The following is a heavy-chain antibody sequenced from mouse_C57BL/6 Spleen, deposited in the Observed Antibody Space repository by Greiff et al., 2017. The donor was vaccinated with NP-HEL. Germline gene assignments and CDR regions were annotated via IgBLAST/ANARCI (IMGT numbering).Heavy chain of an antibody. CDR3: ARDRGVVATGTFDY. J-gene: IGHJ2*01. V-gene: IGHV5-4*01. D-gene: IGHD1-1*01. CDR2: ISDGGSYT. Sequence: EVKLMESGGGLVKPGGSLKLSCAASGFTFSSYAMSWVRQTPEKRLEWVATISDGGSYTYYPDNVKGRFTISRDNAKNNLYLQMSHLKSEDTAMYYCARDRGVVATGTFDYWGQGTTLTVSS. CDR1: GFTFSSYA.